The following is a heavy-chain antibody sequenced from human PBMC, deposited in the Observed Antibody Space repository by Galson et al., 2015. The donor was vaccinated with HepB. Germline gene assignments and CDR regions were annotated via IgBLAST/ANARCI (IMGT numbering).Heavy chain of an antibody. V-gene: IGHV3-21*06. Sequence: SLRLSCAASGFTFSAYDMYWVRQAPGKGLEWVSSITTSSSYIYYADSMRGRFTISRDNAKNSLFLQMDSLRAEDTAVYYCAKAGCSGAGCYLRYSRIDSWGQGTLVTVSS. D-gene: IGHD2-2*01. CDR2: ITTSSSYI. CDR3: AKAGCSGAGCYLRYSRIDS. J-gene: IGHJ5*01. CDR1: GFTFSAYD.